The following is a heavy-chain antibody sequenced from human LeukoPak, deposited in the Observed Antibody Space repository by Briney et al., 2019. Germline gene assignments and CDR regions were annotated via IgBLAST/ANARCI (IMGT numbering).Heavy chain of an antibody. CDR3: ARDLSWYDSSGPDTFDY. V-gene: IGHV3-21*01. J-gene: IGHJ4*02. Sequence: GGSLRLSCAASGFTFSSYSMNWVRQAPGKGLEWVSSISSSSSYIYYADSVKGRFTISRDNAKNSLYLQMNSLRAEDTAVYYCARDLSWYDSSGPDTFDYWGQGTLVTVSS. CDR2: ISSSSSYI. CDR1: GFTFSSYS. D-gene: IGHD3-22*01.